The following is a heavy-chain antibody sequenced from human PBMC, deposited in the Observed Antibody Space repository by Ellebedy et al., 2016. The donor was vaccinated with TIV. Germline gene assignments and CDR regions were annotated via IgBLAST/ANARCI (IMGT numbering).Heavy chain of an antibody. Sequence: AASVKVSCKASGYTFTSYDINWVRQAPGQGLEWMGIINPSGGSSSYAQKLQGRVIMTRDTSTSTVYMELSSLRSEDTAVYYCARGRREGRTSYWYFDLWGRGTLVTVSS. CDR1: GYTFTSYD. D-gene: IGHD1-1*01. J-gene: IGHJ2*01. CDR3: ARGRREGRTSYWYFDL. CDR2: INPSGGSS. V-gene: IGHV1-46*04.